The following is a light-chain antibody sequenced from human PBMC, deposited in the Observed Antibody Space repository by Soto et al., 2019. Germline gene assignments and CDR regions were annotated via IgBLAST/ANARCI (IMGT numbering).Light chain of an antibody. CDR3: SSYTRSSTVV. J-gene: IGLJ3*02. CDR1: NNDVGAYNY. CDR2: DVS. V-gene: IGLV2-14*03. Sequence: QSALTQPASVSGSPGQSITISCTGSNNDVGAYNYVSWYQQHPGKAPKTMIYDVSNRPSGVSNRFSGSKSGNTASLTISGLQGEDEADYYCSSYTRSSTVVFGGGTKLTVL.